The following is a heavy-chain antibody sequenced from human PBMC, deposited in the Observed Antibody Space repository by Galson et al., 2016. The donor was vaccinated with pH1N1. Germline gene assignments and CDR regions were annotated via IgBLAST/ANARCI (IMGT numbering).Heavy chain of an antibody. J-gene: IGHJ4*02. CDR2: ISTYDGNT. V-gene: IGHV1-18*01. D-gene: IGHD3-10*01. CDR3: ARDGGNYGSGIDY. Sequence: VRQAPGPGLEWMGWISTYDGNTNYAQKLQGRVTMTTDTSTSTAYMELRSLRSDDTAVYYCARDGGNYGSGIDYWGQGTLVTVSS.